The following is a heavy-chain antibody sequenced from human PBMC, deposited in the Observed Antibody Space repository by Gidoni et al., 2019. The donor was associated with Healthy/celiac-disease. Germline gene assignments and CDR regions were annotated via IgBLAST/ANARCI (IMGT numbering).Heavy chain of an antibody. D-gene: IGHD3-3*01. CDR2: INPNSGGT. J-gene: IGHJ6*02. V-gene: IGHV1-2*02. CDR1: GYTFTGYY. Sequence: QVQLVQSGAEVKKPGASVTVSCKASGYTFTGYYMHWVRQAPGQGLEWMGWINPNSGGTNYAQKFQGRVTMTRDTSISTAYMELSRLRSDDTAVYYCAREFPPTSITIFAVGMDVWGQGTTVTVSS. CDR3: AREFPPTSITIFAVGMDV.